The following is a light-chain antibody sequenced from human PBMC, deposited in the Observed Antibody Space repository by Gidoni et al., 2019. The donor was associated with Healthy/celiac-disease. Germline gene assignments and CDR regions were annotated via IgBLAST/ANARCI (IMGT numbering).Light chain of an antibody. CDR3: QQYDNLWT. V-gene: IGKV1-33*01. CDR2: DAS. CDR1: QDISNY. Sequence: DIQMTQSPSSLSASVGDRVTITCQASQDISNYLNWYQQKPGKAPKLLIYDASNLETGVPSRFSGSGSGTDFTFTISSLQPEEIATYYCQQYDNLWTFGQGTKVEIK. J-gene: IGKJ1*01.